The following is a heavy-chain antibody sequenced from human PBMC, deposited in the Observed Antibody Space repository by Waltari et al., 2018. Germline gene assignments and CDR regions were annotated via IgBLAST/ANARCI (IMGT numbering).Heavy chain of an antibody. V-gene: IGHV1-8*01. Sequence: QVQLVQSGAEVKKPGASVKVSCKASGYTFTSYVINWVRQATGQGLEWMGWMNPNSGNTGYAQKFHGRVTMTRNTSISTAYMELSSLRSEDTAVYYCARGGGYCSGGSCYSLWFDPWGQGTLVTVSS. D-gene: IGHD2-15*01. CDR3: ARGGGYCSGGSCYSLWFDP. CDR1: GYTFTSYV. CDR2: MNPNSGNT. J-gene: IGHJ5*02.